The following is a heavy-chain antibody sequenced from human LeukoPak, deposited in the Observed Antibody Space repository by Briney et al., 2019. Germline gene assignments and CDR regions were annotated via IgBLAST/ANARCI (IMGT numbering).Heavy chain of an antibody. J-gene: IGHJ4*02. CDR2: IYYSGST. CDR1: GGSISSSSYY. Sequence: PSETLSPTCTVSGGSISSSSYYWGWIRQPPVKGLEWIGSIYYSGSTYYNPSLKSRVTISVDTSKNQFSLKLSSVTAADTAVYYCARLGSGSYCDYWGQGTLVTVSS. D-gene: IGHD1-26*01. V-gene: IGHV4-39*01. CDR3: ARLGSGSYCDY.